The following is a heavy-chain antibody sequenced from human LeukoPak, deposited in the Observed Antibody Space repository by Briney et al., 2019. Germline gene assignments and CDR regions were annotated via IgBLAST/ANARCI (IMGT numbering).Heavy chain of an antibody. J-gene: IGHJ4*02. D-gene: IGHD3-10*01. CDR2: IYYSGST. V-gene: IGHV4-30-4*01. CDR1: GGSISSSDYY. CDR3: AREASGSSDFDY. Sequence: SQTPSLACTVSGGSISSSDYYWSWIRQPPGKGLEWIGYIYYSGSTYYNPSLKSRVTISVDTSKNQFSLKLSSVTAADTAVYYCAREASGSSDFDYWGQGTLVTVSS.